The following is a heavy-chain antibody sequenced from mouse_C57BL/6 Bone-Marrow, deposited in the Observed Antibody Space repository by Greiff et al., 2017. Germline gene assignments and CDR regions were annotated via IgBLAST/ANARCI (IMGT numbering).Heavy chain of an antibody. CDR1: GFNIKDDY. J-gene: IGHJ4*01. CDR2: IDPENGDT. CDR3: TTSPLYYAMDY. Sequence: EVHLVESGAELVRPGASVKLSCTASGFNIKDDYMHWVKQRPEQGLEWIGWIDPENGDTEYASKFQGKATITADTSSNTAYLQLSSLTSEDTAVYYCTTSPLYYAMDYWGQGTSVTVSS. V-gene: IGHV14-4*01.